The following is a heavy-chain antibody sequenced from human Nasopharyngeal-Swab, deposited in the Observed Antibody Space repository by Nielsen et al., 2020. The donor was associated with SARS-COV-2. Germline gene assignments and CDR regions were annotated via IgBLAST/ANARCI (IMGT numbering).Heavy chain of an antibody. Sequence: GESLKISCAASGFTFSNYGMHWVRQAPGKGLEWVAVIWYDGSNKYYADSVKGRFTISRDNSKNTVYLQMNNLRPEDTAVYYCARDIGGFGGYWGQGTLVTVSS. V-gene: IGHV3-33*01. CDR2: IWYDGSNK. CDR3: ARDIGGFGGY. CDR1: GFTFSNYG. D-gene: IGHD4-23*01. J-gene: IGHJ4*01.